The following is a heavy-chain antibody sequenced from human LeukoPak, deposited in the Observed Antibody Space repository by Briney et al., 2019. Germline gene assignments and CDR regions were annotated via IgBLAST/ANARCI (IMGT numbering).Heavy chain of an antibody. Sequence: GGSLRLSCAASGFTFSSYAMSWVRQAPGKGLEWVSPISASGGDTYYADSVKGRFTISRDNSKNTLYLQMNGLRAEGTAVYYCAKGGYSHVDVWGQGTTVTVSS. CDR1: GFTFSSYA. D-gene: IGHD5-18*01. V-gene: IGHV3-23*01. CDR3: AKGGYSHVDV. CDR2: ISASGGDT. J-gene: IGHJ6*02.